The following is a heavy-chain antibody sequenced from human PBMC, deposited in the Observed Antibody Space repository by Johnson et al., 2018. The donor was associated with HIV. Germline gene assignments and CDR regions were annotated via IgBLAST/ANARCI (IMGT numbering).Heavy chain of an antibody. CDR1: GFTLTTHW. CDR3: ARAGDAFDI. V-gene: IGHV3-13*01. Sequence: VQLVESGGGLVQPGGSLRLSCAASGFTLTTHWMHWVRQATRKGLEWVAGIGTTGDTYYPGPVKGRFTISRETAKNSLYLQMNSLRAGDTAVYYCARAGDAFDIWGQGTMVTVSS. CDR2: IGTTGDT. J-gene: IGHJ3*02.